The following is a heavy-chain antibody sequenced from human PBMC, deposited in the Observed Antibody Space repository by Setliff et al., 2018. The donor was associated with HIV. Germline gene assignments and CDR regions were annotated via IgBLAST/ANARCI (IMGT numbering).Heavy chain of an antibody. V-gene: IGHV3-23*01. CDR3: AKEQVPAAIQFHYYYMDV. J-gene: IGHJ6*03. Sequence: GGSLRLSCAASGFTFNTYAVTWVRQAPGKGLEWVSVISADGLTTFYADSVKGRFTISRDNSKNTLYLQMNSLRAEDTAVYYCAKEQVPAAIQFHYYYMDVWGKGTTVTVSS. CDR2: ISADGLTT. CDR1: GFTFNTYA. D-gene: IGHD2-2*01.